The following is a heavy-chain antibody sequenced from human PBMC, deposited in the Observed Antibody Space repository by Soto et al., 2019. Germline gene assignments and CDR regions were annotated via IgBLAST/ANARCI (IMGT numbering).Heavy chain of an antibody. CDR1: GYTFINFY. CDR3: ARDQIRSYYYYGMDV. J-gene: IGHJ6*02. CDR2: INPNGGST. V-gene: IGHV1-46*01. Sequence: ASVKVSCKASGYTFINFYMHWVRQAPGQGLEWMGMINPNGGSTSYAQKFQGRVTMTRDTSTSTVYMELSSLRSEDTAVYYCARDQIRSYYYYGMDVWGQGTTVTVSS.